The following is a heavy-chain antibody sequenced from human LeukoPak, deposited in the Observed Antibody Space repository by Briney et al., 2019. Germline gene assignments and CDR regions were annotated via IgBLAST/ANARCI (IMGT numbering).Heavy chain of an antibody. CDR2: ISSSSNYM. V-gene: IGHV3-21*01. CDR3: ARDSGSGNYYKGMDV. Sequence: PGGSLRLSCAASGFTFSSYAMHWVRRAPGKGLEWVSCISSSSNYMYYADSVKGRFTISRDNAKNSLYLQMNSLRAEDTAVYFCARDSGSGNYYKGMDVWGQGTTVTVSS. D-gene: IGHD3-10*01. CDR1: GFTFSSYA. J-gene: IGHJ6*02.